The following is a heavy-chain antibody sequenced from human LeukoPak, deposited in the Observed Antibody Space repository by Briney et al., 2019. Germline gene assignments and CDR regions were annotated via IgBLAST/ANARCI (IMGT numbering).Heavy chain of an antibody. CDR1: GGSISSYY. CDR3: ARVVVVVAASDGWFDP. CDR2: IYYSGST. Sequence: SSETLSLTCTVSGGSISSYYWSWIRQPPGKGLEWIGYIYYSGSTNYNPSLKSRVTISVDTSKNQFSLRLSSVTAADTAVYYCARVVVVVAASDGWFDPWGQGTLVTVSS. V-gene: IGHV4-59*12. J-gene: IGHJ5*02. D-gene: IGHD2-15*01.